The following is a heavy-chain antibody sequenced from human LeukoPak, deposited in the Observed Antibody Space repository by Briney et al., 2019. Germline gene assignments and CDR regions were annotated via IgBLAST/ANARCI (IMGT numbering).Heavy chain of an antibody. Sequence: ASVKVSCTASGYTFTGYYMHWVRQAPGQGLEWMGWINPNSGGTNYAQKFQGRVTMTRDTSISTAYMELNRLRSDDTAVYYCAREGYYDSRGYLWGQGTLVTVSS. D-gene: IGHD3-22*01. CDR2: INPNSGGT. CDR3: AREGYYDSRGYL. CDR1: GYTFTGYY. V-gene: IGHV1-2*02. J-gene: IGHJ4*02.